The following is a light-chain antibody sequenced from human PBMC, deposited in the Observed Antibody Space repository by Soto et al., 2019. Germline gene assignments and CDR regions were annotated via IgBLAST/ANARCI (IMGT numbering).Light chain of an antibody. V-gene: IGKV3-20*01. J-gene: IGKJ1*01. Sequence: EIVLTQSPGTLSLSPGERGTLSWRASQSVSSSYLAWYQQKPGQAPRLLIYGASSRATGIPDRFSGSGSGTDFTLTISRLEPEDFAVYYCQQYGSSPLTFGQGTKVEIK. CDR2: GAS. CDR3: QQYGSSPLT. CDR1: QSVSSSY.